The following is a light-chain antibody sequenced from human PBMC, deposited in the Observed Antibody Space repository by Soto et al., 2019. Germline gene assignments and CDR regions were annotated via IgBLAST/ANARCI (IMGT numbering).Light chain of an antibody. J-gene: IGKJ5*01. CDR2: DAS. CDR3: QQRSNWPPIT. CDR1: QSISND. Sequence: EIVLTQSPATLSLSPGERATLSCRASQSISNDHLAWYQQRPGQAPRLLIHDASHRAAGIPARFSGSGFGTDFTLTISSLEPEDAAVYYCQQRSNWPPITFGQGTRLEIK. V-gene: IGKV3-11*01.